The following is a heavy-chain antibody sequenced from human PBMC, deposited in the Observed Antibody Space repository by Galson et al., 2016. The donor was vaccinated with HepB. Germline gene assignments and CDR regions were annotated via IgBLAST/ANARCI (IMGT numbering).Heavy chain of an antibody. J-gene: IGHJ3*01. V-gene: IGHV3-66*01. CDR2: IYSGGTT. D-gene: IGHD5-24*01. Sequence: SLRLSCAASRFTVGNNYMSWVRQAPGKGLEWVSLIYSGGTTHYADSVRGRFIISRDNSKNKLYLQMNSLRAEDTALYYCVSRWVWGQGTMVTVSS. CDR3: VSRWV. CDR1: RFTVGNNY.